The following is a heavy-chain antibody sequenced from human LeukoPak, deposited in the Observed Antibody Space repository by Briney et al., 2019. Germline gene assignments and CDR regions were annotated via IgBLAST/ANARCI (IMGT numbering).Heavy chain of an antibody. J-gene: IGHJ4*02. CDR3: AREVVLAGGYSYGVDY. CDR1: GGTFSSYA. V-gene: IGHV1-69*04. D-gene: IGHD5-18*01. Sequence: GASVKLSCKASGGTFSSYAISWVRQAPGQGLEWMGRIIPILGIANYAQKFQGRVTITADKSTSTAYMELSSLRSEDTAVYYCAREVVLAGGYSYGVDYWGQGTLVTVSS. CDR2: IIPILGIA.